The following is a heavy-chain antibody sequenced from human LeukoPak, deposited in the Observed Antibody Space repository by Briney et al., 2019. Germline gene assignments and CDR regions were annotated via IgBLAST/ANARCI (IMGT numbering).Heavy chain of an antibody. Sequence: GGSLRLSCAASGFTFSSYEMNWVRQAPGKGLEWVSHISSSGSTKYYANSVKGRFTISRDNAKNSVYLQMNSLTAEDTGLYYCARDATTAVGWVYMDVWGKGTTVTISS. CDR2: ISSSGSTK. D-gene: IGHD6-13*01. CDR3: ARDATTAVGWVYMDV. CDR1: GFTFSSYE. V-gene: IGHV3-48*03. J-gene: IGHJ6*03.